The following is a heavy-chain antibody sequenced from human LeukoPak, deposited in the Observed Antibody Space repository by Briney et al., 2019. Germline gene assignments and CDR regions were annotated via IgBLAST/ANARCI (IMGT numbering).Heavy chain of an antibody. D-gene: IGHD2-15*01. Sequence: SETLSLTCTVSGGSINSYYWGWIRQPPGKGLEWIGNIYYIGTTNYNPSLKSRVTISVDLSKNQFSLKLRSVTAADTAVYYCARETAAGYFDSWGQGTLVTVSS. CDR1: GGSINSYY. CDR2: IYYIGTT. V-gene: IGHV4-59*01. J-gene: IGHJ4*02. CDR3: ARETAAGYFDS.